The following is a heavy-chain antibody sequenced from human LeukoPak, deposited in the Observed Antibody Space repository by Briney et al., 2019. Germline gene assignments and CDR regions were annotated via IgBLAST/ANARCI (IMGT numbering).Heavy chain of an antibody. CDR2: ISGSGGST. V-gene: IGHV3-23*01. CDR3: AKVIVGATTEKYYFDY. D-gene: IGHD1-26*01. Sequence: ETLSLTCAVCGGSFSGYYWSWVRQAPGKGLEWVSAISGSGGSTYYADSVKGRFTISRDNSKNTLYLQMNSLRAEDTAVYYCAKVIVGATTEKYYFDYWGQGTLVTVSS. CDR1: GGSFSGYY. J-gene: IGHJ4*02.